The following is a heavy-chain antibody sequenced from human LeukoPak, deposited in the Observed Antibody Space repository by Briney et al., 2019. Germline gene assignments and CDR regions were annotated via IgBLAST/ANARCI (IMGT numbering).Heavy chain of an antibody. J-gene: IGHJ6*03. Sequence: PSETLSLTCTVSGGSISSSSYYWGWIRQPPGKGLEWIGSIYYSGSTYYNPSLKSRVTISIDTSKNQFSLKLSSVTAADTAVYYCAREAPLWSGSNYYYYMDVWGKGTTVTVSS. CDR1: GGSISSSSYY. D-gene: IGHD3-3*01. CDR2: IYYSGST. CDR3: AREAPLWSGSNYYYYMDV. V-gene: IGHV4-39*07.